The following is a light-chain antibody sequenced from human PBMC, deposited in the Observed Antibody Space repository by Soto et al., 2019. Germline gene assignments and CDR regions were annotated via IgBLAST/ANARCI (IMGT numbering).Light chain of an antibody. CDR1: QGISSY. CDR2: AAS. Sequence: DIQLTQSPSFLSASVGDRVTITCRASQGISSYLAWYQQKPGKAPKLLIYAASTLQSGVTSRFSGSGSGTEFTLTISSLQPEDFATYACQQLNSYPVLTFGGGTKGEIK. J-gene: IGKJ4*01. CDR3: QQLNSYPVLT. V-gene: IGKV1-9*01.